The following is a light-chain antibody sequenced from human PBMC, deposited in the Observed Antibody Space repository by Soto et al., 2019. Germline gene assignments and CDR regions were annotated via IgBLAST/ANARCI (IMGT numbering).Light chain of an antibody. J-gene: IGKJ1*01. V-gene: IGKV3-15*01. Sequence: EIVMTQSPATLSVSPGERATLSCRASQSVSSNLAWYQQKPGQAPRLLIYGASTRATGIPARFSGSGSGTEFTITISSLLSEDFAVHYCQQYNNWPPGTFGQGTKVEIK. CDR3: QQYNNWPPGT. CDR1: QSVSSN. CDR2: GAS.